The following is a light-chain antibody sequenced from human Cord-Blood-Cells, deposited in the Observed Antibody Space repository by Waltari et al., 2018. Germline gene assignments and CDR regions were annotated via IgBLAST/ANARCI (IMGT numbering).Light chain of an antibody. CDR3: QSADSSGTYV. V-gene: IGLV3-25*03. CDR1: ALPKQY. Sequence: SYELTQPPSVSVSPGQTTRITCSGDALPKQYAYWYQQKPGQAPVLVIYKESEGPSGIPERFSGSSSGTTVTLTISGVQAEDEADYYCQSADSSGTYVFGTGTKVTVL. J-gene: IGLJ1*01. CDR2: KES.